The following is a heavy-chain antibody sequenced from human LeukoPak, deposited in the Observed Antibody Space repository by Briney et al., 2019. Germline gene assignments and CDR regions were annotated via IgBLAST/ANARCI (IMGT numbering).Heavy chain of an antibody. V-gene: IGHV3-11*01. CDR3: ARDSPFGGVTELDY. J-gene: IGHJ4*02. Sequence: GGSLRLSCAASGFTFSDYYMSWIRQAPGKGLEWVSYISSSGSTIYYADSVKGRFTISRVNAKNSLYLQMNSLRAEDTAVYYCARDSPFGGVTELDYWGQGTLVTVSS. CDR1: GFTFSDYY. D-gene: IGHD3-16*01. CDR2: ISSSGSTI.